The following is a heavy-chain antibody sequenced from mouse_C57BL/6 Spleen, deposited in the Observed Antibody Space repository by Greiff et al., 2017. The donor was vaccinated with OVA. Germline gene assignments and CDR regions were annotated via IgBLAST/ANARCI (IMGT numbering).Heavy chain of an antibody. CDR1: GYTFTSYW. J-gene: IGHJ3*01. Sequence: QVQLQQPGTELVKPGASVKLSCKASGYTFTSYWMHWVKQRPGQGLEWIGDINPSNGGTNYNEKFKSKATLTVDKSSSTAYMQLSSLTSEDAAVYYCSRLHYGSSPGWFAYWGQGTLVTVSA. D-gene: IGHD1-1*01. CDR3: SRLHYGSSPGWFAY. CDR2: INPSNGGT. V-gene: IGHV1-53*01.